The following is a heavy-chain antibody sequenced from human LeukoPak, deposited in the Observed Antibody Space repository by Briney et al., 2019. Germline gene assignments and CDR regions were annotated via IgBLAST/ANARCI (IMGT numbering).Heavy chain of an antibody. CDR1: GGSISSYY. CDR2: IYYSGST. V-gene: IGHV4-59*01. J-gene: IGHJ4*02. Sequence: SETLSLTCTVSGGSISSYYWSWIRQPPGKGLEWIGYIYYSGSTSYNPSLKSRVTISVDTSKNQFSLKLSSVTAADTAVYYCAREESYYFDYWGQGTLVTVSS. CDR3: AREESYYFDY.